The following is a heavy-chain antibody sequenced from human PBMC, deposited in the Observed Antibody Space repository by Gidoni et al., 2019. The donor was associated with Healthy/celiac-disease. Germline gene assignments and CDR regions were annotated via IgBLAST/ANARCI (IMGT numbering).Heavy chain of an antibody. CDR3: AKSRDTDYYDSSGYYHPFDY. V-gene: IGHV3-23*01. CDR1: GFTFSRYA. CDR2: ISGSGGST. D-gene: IGHD3-22*01. J-gene: IGHJ4*02. Sequence: EVQLLESGGGLVQPGGSLRLSCAASGFTFSRYAMSGVRQAPGKGLEWVSAISGSGGSTYYADSVKGRFTISRDNSKNTLYLQMNSLRAEDTAVYYCAKSRDTDYYDSSGYYHPFDYWGQGTPVTVSS.